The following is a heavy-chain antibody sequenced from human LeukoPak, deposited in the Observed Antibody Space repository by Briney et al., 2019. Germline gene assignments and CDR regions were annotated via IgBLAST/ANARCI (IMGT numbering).Heavy chain of an antibody. CDR2: INPNSGGT. CDR1: GYTFTGYY. J-gene: IGHJ5*02. CDR3: ARSEQLPNWFDP. Sequence: ASVKVSCKAPGYTFTGYYMHWVRQAPGQGLEWMGWINPNSGGTNYAQKFQGRVTMTRDTSISTAYMELSRLRSDDTAVYYCARSEQLPNWFDPWGQGTLVTVSS. V-gene: IGHV1-2*02. D-gene: IGHD6-13*01.